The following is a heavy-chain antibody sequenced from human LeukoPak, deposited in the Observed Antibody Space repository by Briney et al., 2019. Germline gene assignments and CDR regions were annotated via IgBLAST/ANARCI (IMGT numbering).Heavy chain of an antibody. J-gene: IGHJ4*02. D-gene: IGHD4-17*01. CDR1: GFTISRHW. V-gene: IGHV3-7*03. Sequence: GGSLRLSCAASGFTISRHWMSWVRQAPGEGLEWVANIKADGTAKDYVDSVKGRFTISRDNAKNSLYLQMSSLRAEDTAVYYCVKYDDYHYNYWGQGTLVTVSS. CDR2: IKADGTAK. CDR3: VKYDDYHYNY.